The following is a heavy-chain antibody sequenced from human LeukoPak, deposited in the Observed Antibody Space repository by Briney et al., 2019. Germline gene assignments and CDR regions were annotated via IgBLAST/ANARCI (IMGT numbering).Heavy chain of an antibody. D-gene: IGHD2-15*01. V-gene: IGHV4-39*01. Sequence: PSETLSLTCSLWVHLINLSSYLCGWIRQPPGKGLGWIGTIYYSGSTYYSPSLKSRLTISVDTAKNQFSLKLTSVTAPDTALYYYALVVGAPHYTFDIWGRGTMVTVSS. CDR1: VHLINLSSYL. CDR3: ALVVGAPHYTFDI. J-gene: IGHJ3*02. CDR2: IYYSGST.